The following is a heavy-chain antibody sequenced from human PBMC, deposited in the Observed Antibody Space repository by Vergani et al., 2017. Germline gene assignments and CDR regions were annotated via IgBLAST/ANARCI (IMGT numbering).Heavy chain of an antibody. Sequence: EVQLVQSGAEVKKAGESLKISCEGAGYIFPSYWIGWVRQKPGKGLEWMGIIYPGDSDVRYNPCFQGQVPISADKSINTAYLELSSLKFSDTAMYVWARHSTGETGRGFDPWGQGTQVTVSS. V-gene: IGHV5-51*01. CDR2: IYPGDSDV. J-gene: IGHJ5*02. CDR3: ARHSTGETGRGFDP. CDR1: GYIFPSYW. D-gene: IGHD1-1*01.